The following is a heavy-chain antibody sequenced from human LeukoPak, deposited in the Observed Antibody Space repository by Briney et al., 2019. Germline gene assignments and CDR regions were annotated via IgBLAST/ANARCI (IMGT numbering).Heavy chain of an antibody. V-gene: IGHV4-34*01. J-gene: IGHJ6*04. D-gene: IGHD3-10*01. Sequence: PSETLSLTCAVYGGSFSGYYWSWIRQPPGKGLEWIGEINHSGSTNYNPSLKSRVTIPVDTSKNQFSLKLSSVTAADTAVYYCARGAHVLLWFGEPYGMDVWGKGTTVTVSS. CDR1: GGSFSGYY. CDR2: INHSGST. CDR3: ARGAHVLLWFGEPYGMDV.